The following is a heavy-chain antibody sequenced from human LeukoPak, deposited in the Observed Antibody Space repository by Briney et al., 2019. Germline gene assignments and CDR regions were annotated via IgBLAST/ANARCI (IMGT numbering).Heavy chain of an antibody. CDR2: IYPDDSDT. CDR3: ARWGFYGSGSPSYFDY. D-gene: IGHD3-10*01. J-gene: IGHJ4*02. V-gene: IGHV5-51*01. Sequence: GESLKISCKGSGYSFTNYWIGWVRQMPGKGLEWMGIIYPDDSDTRYSPSFQGQVTISADKSVSTAYLQWSSLRASDTAMYYCARWGFYGSGSPSYFDYWGQGALVTVSS. CDR1: GYSFTNYW.